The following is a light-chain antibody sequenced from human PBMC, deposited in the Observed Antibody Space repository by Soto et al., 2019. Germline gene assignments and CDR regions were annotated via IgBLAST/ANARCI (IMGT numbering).Light chain of an antibody. CDR1: SSDVGGYDY. CDR2: EVS. V-gene: IGLV2-14*01. CDR3: SSYSISTAYL. J-gene: IGLJ1*01. Sequence: QSALTQPASVSGAPGQSITLSCTGTSSDVGGYDYVSWYQLHPGKAPKLMVFEVSNRPSGVSYRFSGSKSGNTASLTMSGLQAEDEADYFCSSYSISTAYLFGTGTKVTVL.